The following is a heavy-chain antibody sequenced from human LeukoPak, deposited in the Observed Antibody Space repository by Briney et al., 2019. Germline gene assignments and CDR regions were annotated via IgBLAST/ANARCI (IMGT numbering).Heavy chain of an antibody. V-gene: IGHV3-30*14. CDR2: FSYDGSTQ. J-gene: IGHJ1*01. Sequence: PGRSLRLSCAGSGFTFSTYAMHWVRQAPGKGLEWVALFSYDGSTQRYADSVKGRFTISRDNSKNTLYLQMNSLRAEDTAVYYCASMYFSQYLQHWGQGTLVTVSS. CDR1: GFTFSTYA. D-gene: IGHD2-8*01. CDR3: ASMYFSQYLQH.